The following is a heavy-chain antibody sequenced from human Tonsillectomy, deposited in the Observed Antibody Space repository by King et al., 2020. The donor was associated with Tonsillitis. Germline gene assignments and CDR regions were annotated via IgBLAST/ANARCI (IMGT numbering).Heavy chain of an antibody. CDR3: ARVVSYYSYFYMDV. Sequence: VQLVESGGGLVQPGGSLRLSCAASGFTFSIYWMGWVRQAPGKGLEWVANIKEDGSEKCYVDSVKGRFTISRDNAKNSLDVQMNSLRAEDTAVYFCARVVSYYSYFYMDVWGKGTTVTVSS. CDR2: IKEDGSEK. CDR1: GFTFSIYW. V-gene: IGHV3-7*03. J-gene: IGHJ6*03.